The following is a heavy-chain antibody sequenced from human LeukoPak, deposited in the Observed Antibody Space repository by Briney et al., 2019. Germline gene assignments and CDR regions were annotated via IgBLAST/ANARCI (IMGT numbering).Heavy chain of an antibody. CDR3: ARGQTDLDH. D-gene: IGHD1-14*01. CDR1: GFTFGDYY. Sequence: GGSLRLSCVTSGFTFGDYYMSGMHQAPGKGLEWVSYIASDATSIYYADSVRGRFTISRDNAQNSLYLQMNSLSADDTAVYYCARGQTDLDHWGQGTLVTVSS. J-gene: IGHJ4*02. V-gene: IGHV3-11*01. CDR2: IASDATSI.